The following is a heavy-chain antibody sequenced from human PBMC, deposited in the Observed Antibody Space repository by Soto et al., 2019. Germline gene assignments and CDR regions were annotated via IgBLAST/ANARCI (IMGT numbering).Heavy chain of an antibody. J-gene: IGHJ6*02. CDR1: GGTFSSYA. D-gene: IGHD4-17*01. CDR2: IIPIFGTA. Sequence: QVQLVQSGAEVKKPGSSVKVSCKASGGTFSSYAISWVRQAPGQGLEWMGGIIPIFGTANYAQKFQGRVTSTADESTSTAYMELSSLRSEDTAVYYCAKGDYGDYFGRYYYYGMDVWGQGTTVTVSS. CDR3: AKGDYGDYFGRYYYYGMDV. V-gene: IGHV1-69*01.